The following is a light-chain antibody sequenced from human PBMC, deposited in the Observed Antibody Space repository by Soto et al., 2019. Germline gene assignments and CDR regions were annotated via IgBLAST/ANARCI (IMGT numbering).Light chain of an antibody. CDR3: PLYSSSSLMYT. Sequence: ELVLTQSPGPLTLSPGERATLSCRASQSVSRSYLAWYQQKPGQAPRLLIYGASSRATGIPDRFSGSGSGTDFTLTISRLEPEDCAVYYCPLYSSSSLMYTFGQGTKLESK. CDR1: QSVSRSY. V-gene: IGKV3-20*01. J-gene: IGKJ2*01. CDR2: GAS.